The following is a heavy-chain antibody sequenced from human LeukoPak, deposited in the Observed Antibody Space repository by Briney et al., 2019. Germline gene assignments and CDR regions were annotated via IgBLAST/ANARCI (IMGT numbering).Heavy chain of an antibody. J-gene: IGHJ4*02. Sequence: GGSLRLSCAASGFTFSSYGMHWVRQAPGKGLEWVAFIRYDGSNKYYADSVKGRFTISRDNSKNTLYLQMNSLRAEDTAVYYCAKEVEVAAAATTHFDYWGQGTLVTVSS. D-gene: IGHD6-13*01. CDR2: IRYDGSNK. CDR1: GFTFSSYG. V-gene: IGHV3-30*02. CDR3: AKEVEVAAAATTHFDY.